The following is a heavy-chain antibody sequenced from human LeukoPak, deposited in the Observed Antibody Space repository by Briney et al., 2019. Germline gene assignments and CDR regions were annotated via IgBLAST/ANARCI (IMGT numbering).Heavy chain of an antibody. CDR1: GGSFSGYY. CDR2: INHSGST. D-gene: IGHD2-15*01. J-gene: IGHJ4*02. CDR3: ARGLSAIVY. Sequence: SETLSLTCAVYGGSFSGYYWSWIRQPPGKGLEWIGEINHSGSTNYNPSLKSRVTISVDTSRNQFSLKLSSVTAADTAVYYCARGLSAIVYWGQGTLVTVSS. V-gene: IGHV4-34*01.